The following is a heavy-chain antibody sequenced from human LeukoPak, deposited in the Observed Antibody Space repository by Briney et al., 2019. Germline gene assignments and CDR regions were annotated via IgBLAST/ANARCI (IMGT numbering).Heavy chain of an antibody. V-gene: IGHV4-30-4*01. D-gene: IGHD5-12*01. CDR2: IYYSGST. Sequence: PSQTLSLTCNVSGGSISSGDKYWSWIRQPPGKGLEWIGYIYYSGSTYYNPSLKSRVTISVDTSKNQFSLKLSSVTAADTAVYYCARGGGYESYLPRYYYYGMDVWGQGTTVTVSS. CDR1: GGSISSGDKY. CDR3: ARGGGYESYLPRYYYYGMDV. J-gene: IGHJ6*02.